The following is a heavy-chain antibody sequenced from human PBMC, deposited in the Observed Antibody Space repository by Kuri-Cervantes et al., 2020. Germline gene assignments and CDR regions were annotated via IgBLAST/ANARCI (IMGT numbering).Heavy chain of an antibody. CDR2: IYYSGST. CDR3: ARLDWGGRGYYDSSGYPDY. D-gene: IGHD3-22*01. CDR1: GGSVSSGSYY. J-gene: IGHJ4*02. Sequence: SETLSLTCTVSGGSVSSGSYYWSWIRQPPGKGLGWIGYIYYSGSTNYNPSLKSRVTISVDTSKNQFSLKLSSVTAADTAMYYCARLDWGGRGYYDSSGYPDYWGQGTLVTVSS. V-gene: IGHV4-61*01.